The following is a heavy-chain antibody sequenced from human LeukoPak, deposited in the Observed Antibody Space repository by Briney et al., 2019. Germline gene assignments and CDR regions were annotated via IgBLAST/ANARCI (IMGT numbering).Heavy chain of an antibody. J-gene: IGHJ4*02. Sequence: SETLSLTCAVYGGSFSGYYWSWIRQPPGKWLEWIGEINHSGSTNYNPSLKSRVTISVDTSKNQFSLKLSSVTAADTAVYYCGRGTHVGGSGWYAWGQGTLVTVSS. D-gene: IGHD6-19*01. V-gene: IGHV4-34*01. CDR3: GRGTHVGGSGWYA. CDR1: GGSFSGYY. CDR2: INHSGST.